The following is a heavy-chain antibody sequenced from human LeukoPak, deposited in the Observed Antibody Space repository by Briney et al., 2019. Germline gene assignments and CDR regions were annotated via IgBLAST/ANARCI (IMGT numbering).Heavy chain of an antibody. CDR2: ISSSSGYI. CDR3: ARDYHGTSALGY. D-gene: IGHD1-7*01. J-gene: IGHJ4*02. V-gene: IGHV3-21*01. Sequence: GGSLRLSCAASGVTFSSYSMNWGRQAPGKGREWFSSISSSSGYIYYADPVKGRYAISRDNAKNSLYLHMNSLRAADTDVYYCARDYHGTSALGYWGQGTLVTASS. CDR1: GVTFSSYS.